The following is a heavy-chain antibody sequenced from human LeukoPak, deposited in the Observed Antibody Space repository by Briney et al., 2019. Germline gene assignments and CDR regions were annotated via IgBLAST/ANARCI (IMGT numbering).Heavy chain of an antibody. J-gene: IGHJ6*02. CDR3: ARASSYGDYYYYYGMDV. V-gene: IGHV4-59*12. CDR2: VHYSGAT. CDR1: GGSISPYY. D-gene: IGHD4-17*01. Sequence: SETLSLTCTVSGGSISPYYWSWIRQPPGKGLEWIGYVHYSGATTYNPSLKSRVTISIDTSKNQFSLKLSSVTAADTAVYYCARASSYGDYYYYYGMDVWGQGTTVTVSS.